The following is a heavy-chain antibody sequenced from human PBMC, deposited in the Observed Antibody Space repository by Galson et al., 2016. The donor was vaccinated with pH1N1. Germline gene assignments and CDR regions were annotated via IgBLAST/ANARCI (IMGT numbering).Heavy chain of an antibody. D-gene: IGHD1/OR15-1a*01. CDR3: ARAPPTFNNRGWAFDV. CDR1: GFIFSQYG. V-gene: IGHV3-30*03. Sequence: SLRLSCAASGFIFSQYGMHWVRQAPGKGLEWVAFISYDGTYKYYGDSVKGRFTISRDNSKNTVHLQMNSLRADDTAVYYCARAPPTFNNRGWAFDVWGQGTMFSVSS. J-gene: IGHJ3*01. CDR2: ISYDGTYK.